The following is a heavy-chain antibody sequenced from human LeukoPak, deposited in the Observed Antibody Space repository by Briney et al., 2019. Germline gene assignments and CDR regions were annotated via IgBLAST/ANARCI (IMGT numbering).Heavy chain of an antibody. CDR3: AKPSGSGVDY. CDR2: IRSDGYHT. Sequence: GGSLRLSCAASGFTFSSYEMNWVRQAPGKGLEWVAFIRSDGYHTYYTDSVKGRFIITRDNFKNTLYLQMNSLRLEDMAVYYCAKPSGSGVDYWGRGTRVTVSS. CDR1: GFTFSSYE. V-gene: IGHV3-30*02. J-gene: IGHJ4*02. D-gene: IGHD1-26*01.